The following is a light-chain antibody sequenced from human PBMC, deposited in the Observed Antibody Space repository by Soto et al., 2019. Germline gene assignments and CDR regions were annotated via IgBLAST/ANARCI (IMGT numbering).Light chain of an antibody. CDR1: QSVSNNF. Sequence: DIVLTQSPGTLSLSPGERAALSCGASQSVSNNFLAWYQQKPGQAPRLLISGASSRATGVPDRFSGSGSGTAFTLTITRVEPEDFAVYYCQQYGTSPLTFGGGTKVEIK. V-gene: IGKV3-20*01. J-gene: IGKJ4*01. CDR2: GAS. CDR3: QQYGTSPLT.